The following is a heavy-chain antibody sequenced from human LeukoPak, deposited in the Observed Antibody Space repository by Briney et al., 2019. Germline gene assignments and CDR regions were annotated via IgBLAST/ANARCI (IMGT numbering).Heavy chain of an antibody. CDR1: GFTFGDYA. J-gene: IGHJ5*02. V-gene: IGHV3-49*04. CDR2: IRSKAYGGTT. Sequence: GSLRLSCTASGFTFGDYAMSWVRQAPGKGLEWVGFIRSKAYGGTTEYAASVKGRFTISRDDSKSIAYLQMNSLKTEDTAVYYCTRDGVPYYYDSSGYFSWFDPWGKGTLVTVSS. CDR3: TRDGVPYYYDSSGYFSWFDP. D-gene: IGHD3-22*01.